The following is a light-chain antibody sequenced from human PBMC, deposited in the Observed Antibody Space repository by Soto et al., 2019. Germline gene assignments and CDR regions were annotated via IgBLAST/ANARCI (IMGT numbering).Light chain of an antibody. CDR3: SSYASSNTLL. V-gene: IGLV2-14*01. Sequence: QSALTQPTYVSGSPGQLITISCTGTTSDVGDYNFVSWYQQHPGKAPKLRIYDVSSRPSGVSHRFSGSKSGNTASLTISGIQAEDEADYYCSSYASSNTLLFGGGTKVTVL. J-gene: IGLJ2*01. CDR2: DVS. CDR1: TSDVGDYNF.